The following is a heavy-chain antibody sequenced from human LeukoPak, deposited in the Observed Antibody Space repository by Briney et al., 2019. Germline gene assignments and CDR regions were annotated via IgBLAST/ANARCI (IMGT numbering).Heavy chain of an antibody. V-gene: IGHV3-21*01. D-gene: IGHD3-22*01. CDR3: ARLRRNSDRSGYYYYYDY. CDR1: GYTFSSYS. J-gene: IGHJ4*02. Sequence: PGGSLGLSCAASGYTFSSYSINWVRQAPGKGLEWGSSISVGSNYIYYADSVRGRLSISRDDARNSLYLQMDSLRGDDTAVYYCARLRRNSDRSGYYYYYDYWGQGTLVTVSS. CDR2: ISVGSNYI.